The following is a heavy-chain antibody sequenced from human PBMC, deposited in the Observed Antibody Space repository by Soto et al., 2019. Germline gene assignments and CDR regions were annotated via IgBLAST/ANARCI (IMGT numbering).Heavy chain of an antibody. CDR2: MWYDRSHT. V-gene: IGHV3-33*01. J-gene: IGHJ6*02. CDR1: GFTFSSYA. Sequence: GGSLRLSCAASGFTFSSYAMHWVCQAPGKGLEWVALMWYDRSHTYYAESVKGRFNISRDESKNMLFLHMSGLRAEDTAVYYCSRDRSWRTGYYSGIDFWGQGTTVTVSS. CDR3: SRDRSWRTGYYSGIDF. D-gene: IGHD1-1*01.